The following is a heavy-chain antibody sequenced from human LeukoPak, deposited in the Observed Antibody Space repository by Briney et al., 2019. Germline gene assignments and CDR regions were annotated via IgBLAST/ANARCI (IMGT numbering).Heavy chain of an antibody. Sequence: ASMKVSCKTSGYTFTGYYVHWVRQAPGQGLEWMGIINPSGGGTSYAQKFQGRVTMTRDTSTSTVYMELSSLGSEDTAVYYCARTGEGYGDLDYWGQGTLVTVSS. CDR1: GYTFTGYY. V-gene: IGHV1-46*01. D-gene: IGHD4-17*01. CDR3: ARTGEGYGDLDY. J-gene: IGHJ4*02. CDR2: INPSGGGT.